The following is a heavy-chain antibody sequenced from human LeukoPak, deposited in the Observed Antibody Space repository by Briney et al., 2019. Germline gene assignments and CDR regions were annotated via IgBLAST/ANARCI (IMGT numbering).Heavy chain of an antibody. V-gene: IGHV3-21*01. CDR1: GFTFNTYS. J-gene: IGHJ3*02. D-gene: IGHD3-10*01. CDR3: AKGITSNDAFDI. Sequence: GGSLRLSCAASGFTFNTYSMNWVRQAPGKGLEWVSAISGSNTYIYYADSVKGRFTISRDNAKNSLYLQMNSLRTEDTAAYYCAKGITSNDAFDIWGQGTMVTVSS. CDR2: ISGSNTYI.